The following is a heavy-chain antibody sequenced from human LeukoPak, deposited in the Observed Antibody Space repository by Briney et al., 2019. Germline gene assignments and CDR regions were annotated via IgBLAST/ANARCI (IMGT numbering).Heavy chain of an antibody. CDR3: AKLITMIVVVTGDY. V-gene: IGHV3-23*01. CDR2: ISGSGGST. CDR1: GFTFSSYA. D-gene: IGHD3-22*01. Sequence: GGSLRLSCAASGFTFSSYAMSWVRQAPGKGLEWASAISGSGGSTYYADSVKGRFTISRDNSKNTLYLQMNSLRAEDTAVYYCAKLITMIVVVTGDYWGQGTLVTVSS. J-gene: IGHJ4*02.